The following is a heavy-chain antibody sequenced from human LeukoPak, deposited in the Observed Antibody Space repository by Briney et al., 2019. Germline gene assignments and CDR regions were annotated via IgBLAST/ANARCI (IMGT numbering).Heavy chain of an antibody. V-gene: IGHV3-11*01. J-gene: IGHJ3*02. D-gene: IGHD3-10*01. CDR1: GFTFSDYY. CDR2: ISDSGTTI. CDR3: AKGVRITMVRGAFDI. Sequence: GGSLRLSCAASGFTFSDYYMSWIRQAPGKGLEWLSSISDSGTTIHYADSVKGRFTISRDNAKNSLYLQMNSLRAEDTALYYCAKGVRITMVRGAFDIWGLGTMVTVSS.